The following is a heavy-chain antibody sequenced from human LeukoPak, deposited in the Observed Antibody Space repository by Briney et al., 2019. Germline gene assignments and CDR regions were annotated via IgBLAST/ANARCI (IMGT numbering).Heavy chain of an antibody. Sequence: GGSLRLSCAASGFTFSSYSMNWVRQAPGKGLEWVSSISSSSSYIYYADSVKGRFTISRDNAKNSLYLQMNSLRAEDTAVYYSARDLIVYSSSPYNRFDPWGQGTLVTVSS. V-gene: IGHV3-21*01. J-gene: IGHJ5*02. CDR3: ARDLIVYSSSPYNRFDP. D-gene: IGHD6-13*01. CDR1: GFTFSSYS. CDR2: ISSSSSYI.